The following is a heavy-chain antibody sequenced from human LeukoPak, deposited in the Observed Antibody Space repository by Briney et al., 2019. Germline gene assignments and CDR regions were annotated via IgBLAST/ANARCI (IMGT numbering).Heavy chain of an antibody. J-gene: IGHJ4*02. V-gene: IGHV7-4-1*02. CDR3: ARLPDYCGGDCYWVYFDY. CDR1: GYTFTGYY. CDR2: INTNTGNP. D-gene: IGHD2-21*02. Sequence: GASVKVSCKASGYTFTGYYMHWVRQAPGQGLEWMGWINTNTGNPTYAQGFTGRFVFSLDTSVSTAYLQISSLKAEDTAVYYCARLPDYCGGDCYWVYFDYWGQGTLVTVSS.